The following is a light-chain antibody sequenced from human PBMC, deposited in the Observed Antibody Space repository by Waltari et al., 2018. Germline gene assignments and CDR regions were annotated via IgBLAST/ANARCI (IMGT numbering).Light chain of an antibody. Sequence: DIVMTQSPDSLAVSLGERATINCKSSQSLLYSSNNRKYLAWYQQKPGQPPKLLIHWASTRDAGVPDRFSGSGSGTDFTLTIISLQAEDVAMYYCQQYYSAPYTFGRGTKLEIK. CDR1: QSLLYSSNNRKY. CDR3: QQYYSAPYT. V-gene: IGKV4-1*01. CDR2: WAS. J-gene: IGKJ2*01.